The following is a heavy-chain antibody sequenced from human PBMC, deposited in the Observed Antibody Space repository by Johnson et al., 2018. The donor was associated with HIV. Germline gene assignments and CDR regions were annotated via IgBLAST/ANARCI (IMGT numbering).Heavy chain of an antibody. J-gene: IGHJ3*02. Sequence: QVQLVESGGGLVKPGGSLRLSCAASVFIFSDYYMTWIRQAPGKGLEWVSYISSSSSTTYYVESVKGRFTISRDNAKNSLYLQMNSLRVEDTAVYYCARDASMFRLDSSGYANSFSIWGQGTLVTVSA. CDR3: ARDASMFRLDSSGYANSFSI. CDR1: VFIFSDYY. D-gene: IGHD3-22*01. V-gene: IGHV3-11*04. CDR2: ISSSSSTT.